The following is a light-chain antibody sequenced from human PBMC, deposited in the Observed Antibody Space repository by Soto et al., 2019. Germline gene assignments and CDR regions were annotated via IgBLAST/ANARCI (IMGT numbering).Light chain of an antibody. CDR2: DAS. Sequence: EIVLTQSPATLSLSPGERATLSCGASQSVSSRYFAWYQQKPGLAPRLLIYDASSRATGIPDRFSGSGSGTDFPLTISRLEPEDFALYYCQQYGSSPVTFGQGTKVEIK. J-gene: IGKJ1*01. CDR1: QSVSSRY. V-gene: IGKV3D-20*01. CDR3: QQYGSSPVT.